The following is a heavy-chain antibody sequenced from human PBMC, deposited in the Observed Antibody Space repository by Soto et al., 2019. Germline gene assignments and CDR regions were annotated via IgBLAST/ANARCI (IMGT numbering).Heavy chain of an antibody. Sequence: QVQLVQSGAEVKKPGSSMKVSCKVSGGSFRSYAINWVREAPGQGLEWMGGIIPISGTTNYARKFQGRVTISADESTSTAYMDLSSLTYADTAVYYCARAGTWGQGSLVTFSS. CDR2: IIPISGTT. J-gene: IGHJ5*02. V-gene: IGHV1-69*01. CDR1: GGSFRSYA. CDR3: ARAGT.